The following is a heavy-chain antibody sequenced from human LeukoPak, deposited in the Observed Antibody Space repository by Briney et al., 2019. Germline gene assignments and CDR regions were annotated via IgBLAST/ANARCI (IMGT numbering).Heavy chain of an antibody. CDR3: AHTKTTDFGDYYFDY. Sequence: SAPTLVKPTQTLTLTFTFYGFSLSPSGVGVGWIRQPPGKALEWLALIYWNDDKRYSPSLKSRHTITKDTSKNQVVLTMTNMDPVDTATYYCAHTKTTDFGDYYFDYWGQGTLVTVSS. D-gene: IGHD4-17*01. CDR1: GFSLSPSGVG. J-gene: IGHJ4*02. CDR2: IYWNDDK. V-gene: IGHV2-5*01.